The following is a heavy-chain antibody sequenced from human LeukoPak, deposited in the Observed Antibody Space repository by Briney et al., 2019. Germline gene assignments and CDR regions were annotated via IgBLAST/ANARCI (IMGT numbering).Heavy chain of an antibody. J-gene: IGHJ3*02. CDR2: ISYDGSNK. D-gene: IGHD5-24*01. CDR3: AKAEMAWGAFDI. CDR1: GFTFSSYG. V-gene: IGHV3-30*18. Sequence: GGSLRLSCAASGFTFSSYGMHWVRQAPGKGLEWVAVISYDGSNKYYADSVKGRFTISRDNSKNTLYLQMNSLRAEDTAVYYCAKAEMAWGAFDIWGQGTMVTVSS.